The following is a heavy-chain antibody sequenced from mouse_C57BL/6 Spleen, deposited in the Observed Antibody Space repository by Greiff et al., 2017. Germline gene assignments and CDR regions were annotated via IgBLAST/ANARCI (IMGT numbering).Heavy chain of an antibody. J-gene: IGHJ4*01. V-gene: IGHV1-9*01. Sequence: QVQLKESGAELMKPGASVKLSCKATGYTFTGYWIEWVKQRPGHGLEWIGEILPGSGSTNYNEKFKGKATFTADTSSNTAYMQLSSLTTEDSAIYYCARRSNYVFYAMDYWGQGTSVTVSS. D-gene: IGHD2-5*01. CDR2: ILPGSGST. CDR1: GYTFTGYW. CDR3: ARRSNYVFYAMDY.